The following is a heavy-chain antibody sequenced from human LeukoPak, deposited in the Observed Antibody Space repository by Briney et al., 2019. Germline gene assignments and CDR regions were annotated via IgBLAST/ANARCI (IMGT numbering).Heavy chain of an antibody. CDR2: IYSSGNT. D-gene: IGHD2-2*01. CDR3: ARENIELVPAAVDGWFDP. V-gene: IGHV4-61*02. J-gene: IGHJ5*02. CDR1: GGSINSGGSY. Sequence: PSETLSLTCTVSGGSINSGGSYWSWLRQPAGKALEWIGRIYSSGNTNYNPSLKSRVTMSLDTSKNQFSLKLTSVTAADTAVYYCARENIELVPAAVDGWFDPWGQGTLVTVSS.